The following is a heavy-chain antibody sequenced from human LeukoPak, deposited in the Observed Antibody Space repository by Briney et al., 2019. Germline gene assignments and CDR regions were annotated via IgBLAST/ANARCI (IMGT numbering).Heavy chain of an antibody. CDR3: ASRPGYYSNSDY. Sequence: GGSLRLSCAASGFTFSSYGMHWVRQAPGKGLEWVAVISYDGSNKYYADSVKGRFTISRDNSKNTLYLQMNSLRAEDTAVYYCASRPGYYSNSDYWGQGTLVTVSS. D-gene: IGHD3-10*01. CDR2: ISYDGSNK. CDR1: GFTFSSYG. J-gene: IGHJ4*02. V-gene: IGHV3-30*03.